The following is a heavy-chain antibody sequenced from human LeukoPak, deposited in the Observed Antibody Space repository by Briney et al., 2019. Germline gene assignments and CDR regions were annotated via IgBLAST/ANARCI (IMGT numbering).Heavy chain of an antibody. CDR3: ARDGRGYSYGYTFDY. D-gene: IGHD5-18*01. V-gene: IGHV3-7*05. CDR1: GFTLSSYW. J-gene: IGHJ4*02. Sequence: GGSLRLSCAASGFTLSSYWMSWVRQAPGKGLEWVANIKQEGSEKYYMESVKGRFTMSRDNAKNSLSLKMNSLRAEDTAVYYCARDGRGYSYGYTFDYWGQGTLVTVSS. CDR2: IKQEGSEK.